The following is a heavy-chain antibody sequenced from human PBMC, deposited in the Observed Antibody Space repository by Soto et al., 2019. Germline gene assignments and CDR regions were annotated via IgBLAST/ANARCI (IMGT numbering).Heavy chain of an antibody. CDR3: ASSRGGTVVVPAAHPGSN. V-gene: IGHV4-34*01. CDR1: GGAFIGYY. CDR2: INHSGST. Sequence: SETLSLTCAVYGGAFIGYYCSFIGHPPFKWLEWIGEINHSGSTNYNPSLKSRVTISVDTSKNQFSLKLSSVTAADTAVYYCASSRGGTVVVPAAHPGSNWGQGTLVTVSS. D-gene: IGHD2-2*01. J-gene: IGHJ4*02.